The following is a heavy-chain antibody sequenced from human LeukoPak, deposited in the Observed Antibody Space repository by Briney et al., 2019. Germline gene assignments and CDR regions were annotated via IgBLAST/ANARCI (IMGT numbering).Heavy chain of an antibody. J-gene: IGHJ4*02. CDR3: ANPGGLDGY. CDR2: ISFDGSNK. Sequence: GGSLRLSCAASGFSFSGYAMHWVRQAPGKGLEWVAVISFDGSNKYSGGSVKGRFTISRDNSKNTLYLQMNSLRAEDTAVYYCANPGGLDGYWGQGTLVTVSS. CDR1: GFSFSGYA. V-gene: IGHV3-30*04. D-gene: IGHD3-10*01.